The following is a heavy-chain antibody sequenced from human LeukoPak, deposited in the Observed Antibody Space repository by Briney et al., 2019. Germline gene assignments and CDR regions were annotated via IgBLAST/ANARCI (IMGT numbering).Heavy chain of an antibody. J-gene: IGHJ6*02. CDR2: ISYDRNNK. Sequence: GGSLRFSCAASGFTFSSYGMHWVRQAPGKGVEWGAVISYDRNNKYYADSVKGRFTISRDNSKNTLYLQMNSLRAEDTAVYYCAKITEWLSPYYYGMDVWGQGTTVTVSS. CDR3: AKITEWLSPYYYGMDV. CDR1: GFTFSSYG. D-gene: IGHD3-3*01. V-gene: IGHV3-30*18.